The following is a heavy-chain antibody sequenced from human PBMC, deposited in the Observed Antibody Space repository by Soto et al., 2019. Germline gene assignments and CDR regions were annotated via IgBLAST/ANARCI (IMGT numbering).Heavy chain of an antibody. J-gene: IGHJ5*01. CDR2: ISGSGGST. CDR3: AKGFLDFWSGSDS. D-gene: IGHD3-3*01. CDR1: GFTFSSYA. Sequence: EVQLLESGGGLVQPGGSLRLSCAASGFTFSSYAMSWVRQAPGKGLAWVSAISGSGGSTYYADSVKGRFTISRDNYKNTLYLQMNSLRAEDTAVYSCAKGFLDFWSGSDSWGQGTLVTVSS. V-gene: IGHV3-23*01.